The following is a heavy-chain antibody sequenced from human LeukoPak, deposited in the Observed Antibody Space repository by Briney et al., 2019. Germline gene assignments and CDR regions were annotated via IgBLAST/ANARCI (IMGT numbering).Heavy chain of an antibody. CDR2: IYYSGST. CDR1: GGSISSSSYY. J-gene: IGHJ4*02. D-gene: IGHD3-22*01. Sequence: PSETLSLTCTVSGGSISSSSYYWGWIRQPPGKGLEWVGSIYYSGSTYYNPSLKSRVTLSVDTSKNQFSLKLSSVTTADTAVYYRARQQYDSSGYYYVYWGQGTLVTVSS. V-gene: IGHV4-39*01. CDR3: ARQQYDSSGYYYVY.